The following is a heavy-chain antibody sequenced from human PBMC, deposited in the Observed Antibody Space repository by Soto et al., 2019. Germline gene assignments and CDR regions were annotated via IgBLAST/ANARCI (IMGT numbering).Heavy chain of an antibody. V-gene: IGHV4-59*01. CDR2: IYYSGST. D-gene: IGHD6-13*01. J-gene: IGHJ4*02. CDR1: GGSISSYY. CDR3: ARTSGIAEDLRLFDY. Sequence: SETLSLTCTVSGGSISSYYWSWIRQPPGKGLEWIGYIYYSGSTNYNPSLKSRVTISVDTSKNQFSLKLSSVTAADTAVYYCARTSGIAEDLRLFDYWGQGTLVSVSS.